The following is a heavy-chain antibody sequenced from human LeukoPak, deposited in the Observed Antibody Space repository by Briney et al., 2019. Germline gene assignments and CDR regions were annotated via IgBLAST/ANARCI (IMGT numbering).Heavy chain of an antibody. J-gene: IGHJ6*03. CDR3: ARDWGVGGRPGYMDV. CDR2: IYYSEST. D-gene: IGHD6-6*01. V-gene: IGHV4-59*01. CDR1: GGSISSYY. Sequence: SETLSLTCTVSGGSISSYYWSWIRQPPGKGLEWIGYIYYSESTNYNPSLKSRVTISVDTSKNQVSLKLSSVTAADTAVYFCARDWGVGGRPGYMDVWGKGTTVTVSS.